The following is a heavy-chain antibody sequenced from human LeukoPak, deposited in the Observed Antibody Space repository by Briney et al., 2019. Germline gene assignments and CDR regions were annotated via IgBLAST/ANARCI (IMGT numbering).Heavy chain of an antibody. CDR1: GGSFSGYY. CDR3: ATRYGDYVSSWFDP. D-gene: IGHD4-17*01. CDR2: INHSGST. V-gene: IGHV4-34*01. J-gene: IGHJ5*02. Sequence: SETLSLTCAVYGGSFSGYYWSWIRQPPGKGLEWIGEINHSGSTNYNPSLKSRVTISVDTSKNQFSLKLSSVTAADTAVYYCATRYGDYVSSWFDPWGQGTLVTVSS.